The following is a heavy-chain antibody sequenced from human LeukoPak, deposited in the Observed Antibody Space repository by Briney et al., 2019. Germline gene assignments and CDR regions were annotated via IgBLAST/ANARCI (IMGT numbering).Heavy chain of an antibody. V-gene: IGHV1-69*06. Sequence: SVKVSCKASGGTFRSYAISWVRQAPGQGLAWMGGIIPIFGTANYAQRFQGRVTTTADKSTSTAYMELSSLGSEDTAVYYCARSPGTGEYFQHWGQGTLVTVSS. D-gene: IGHD6-13*01. J-gene: IGHJ1*01. CDR1: GGTFRSYA. CDR2: IIPIFGTA. CDR3: ARSPGTGEYFQH.